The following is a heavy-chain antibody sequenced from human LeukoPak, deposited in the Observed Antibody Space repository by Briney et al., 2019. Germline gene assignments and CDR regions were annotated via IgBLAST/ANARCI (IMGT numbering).Heavy chain of an antibody. D-gene: IGHD3-9*01. V-gene: IGHV3-7*03. CDR1: GFTFSNYW. J-gene: IGHJ4*02. CDR3: ARGGNYDILTGYIFDY. Sequence: GGSLRLSCAASGFTFSNYWMSWVRQAPGKGLEWVTNTKHDGGDKHYVDSVKGRFTIARDSAKNSLNLQMNSLRAEDTAVYYCARGGNYDILTGYIFDYWGQGTLVTVSS. CDR2: TKHDGGDK.